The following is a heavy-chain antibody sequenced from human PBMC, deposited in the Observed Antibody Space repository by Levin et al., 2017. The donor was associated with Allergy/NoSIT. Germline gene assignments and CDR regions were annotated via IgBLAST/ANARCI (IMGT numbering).Heavy chain of an antibody. Sequence: GGSLRLSCAASGFTFSSYGMHWVRQAPGKGLEWVAVISYDGSNKYYADSMKGRFTISRDNSKTTLYLQMNSLRAEDTAVYYCAKDAVKGSTDYYYYYMDVWGKGTTVTVSS. CDR3: AKDAVKGSTDYYYYYMDV. CDR1: GFTFSSYG. J-gene: IGHJ6*03. D-gene: IGHD2-2*01. CDR2: ISYDGSNK. V-gene: IGHV3-30*18.